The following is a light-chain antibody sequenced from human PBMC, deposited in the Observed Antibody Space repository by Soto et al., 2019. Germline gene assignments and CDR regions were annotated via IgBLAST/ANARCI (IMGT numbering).Light chain of an antibody. CDR3: QRYNSAPRT. CDR2: AAS. Sequence: IQLTQSQSALSAPVGDRATITCLASQGISDYLAWYQQKPGKIPKLLIFAASTLQSGVPSRFSGSGSGTHFTLTISSLQPEDVATYYCQRYNSAPRTFGQGTMVDI. V-gene: IGKV1-27*01. J-gene: IGKJ1*01. CDR1: QGISDY.